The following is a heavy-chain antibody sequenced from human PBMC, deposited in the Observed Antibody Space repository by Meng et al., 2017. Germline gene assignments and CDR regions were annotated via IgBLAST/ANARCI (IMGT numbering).Heavy chain of an antibody. CDR3: ARVMVNYYYYYGMDV. D-gene: IGHD5-18*01. J-gene: IGHJ6*02. CDR2: IDYSGST. CDR1: GGSVSSGSYY. Sequence: SETLSLTCTVSGGSVSSGSYYWSWIRQPPGKGLEWIGYIDYSGSTNYNPSLKSRVTISVDTSKNQFSLKLSSVTAADTAVYYCARVMVNYYYYYGMDVWGQGTTVTVSS. V-gene: IGHV4-61*01.